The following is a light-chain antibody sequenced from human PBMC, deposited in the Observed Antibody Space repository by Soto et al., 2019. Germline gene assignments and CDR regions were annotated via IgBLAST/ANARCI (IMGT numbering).Light chain of an antibody. Sequence: DIQMTQSPSSLSASVGDTITITCRASQSISNFLNWYQQKPGKAPKLLIFDTFTLQNGVPSRFSGSVSGTHYTLTISGLQPEDFATYYCKQSLRPPINFGQGTRLEMK. CDR1: QSISNF. CDR2: DTF. V-gene: IGKV1-39*01. CDR3: KQSLRPPIN. J-gene: IGKJ5*01.